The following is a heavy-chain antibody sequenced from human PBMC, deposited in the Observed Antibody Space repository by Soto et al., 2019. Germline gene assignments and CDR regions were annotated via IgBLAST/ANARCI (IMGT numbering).Heavy chain of an antibody. CDR3: AGASDSTWYNWLDP. V-gene: IGHV1-69*01. CDR1: GGNFSSNG. J-gene: IGHJ5*02. D-gene: IGHD5-18*01. CDR2: IIPTFGTT. Sequence: QVQLVQSGAEVKKPGSSVKVSCKAPGGNFSSNGIRWVRQAPGQGLELMGGIIPTFGTTNYAHKFRGRVTITADESTGTAYMELSSLRSDDMAVYYCAGASDSTWYNWLDPWGQGTLVTVSS.